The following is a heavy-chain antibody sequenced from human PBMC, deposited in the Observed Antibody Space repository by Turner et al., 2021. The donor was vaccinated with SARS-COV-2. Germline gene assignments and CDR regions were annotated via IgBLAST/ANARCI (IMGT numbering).Heavy chain of an antibody. V-gene: IGHV4-31*03. J-gene: IGHJ6*02. CDR1: GGSLSSGGYY. D-gene: IGHD2-2*01. CDR2: IHYSGST. CDR3: AGEIVVVPAARYYNYGMDV. Sequence: QVQLQESGPGLVKPSQTLSLTCTVSGGSLSSGGYYWSWIRQHPGKGLEWIGYIHYSGSTYYTPSLKSRVTISVDTSKNQFSLKLSSVTAADTAVYYCAGEIVVVPAARYYNYGMDVWGQGTTVTVSS.